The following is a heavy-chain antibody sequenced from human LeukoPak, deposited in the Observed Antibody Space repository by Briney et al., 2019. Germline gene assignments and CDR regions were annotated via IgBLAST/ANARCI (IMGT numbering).Heavy chain of an antibody. CDR3: AKLDYYDTH. Sequence: GGSLRLSCAASGFTFSSYWMHWVRQAPGKGLVWVSRINGDGGSTDYADSVKGRLTISRDNSKNTLYLQMNSLRAEDTAVYFCAKLDYYDTHWGQGTLVTVSS. CDR2: INGDGGST. V-gene: IGHV3-74*01. J-gene: IGHJ4*02. CDR1: GFTFSSYW. D-gene: IGHD3-22*01.